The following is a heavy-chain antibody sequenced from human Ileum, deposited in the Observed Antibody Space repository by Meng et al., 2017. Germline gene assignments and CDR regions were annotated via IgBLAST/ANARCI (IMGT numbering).Heavy chain of an antibody. V-gene: IGHV3-30*04. D-gene: IGHD3-9*01. CDR1: GFTCSSYA. J-gene: IGHJ4*02. Sequence: VQLLGCEVGVVHHGRSRRLSCVAAGFTCSSYAMHWVRQAPGKGLEWVAVISYDVSNKYYADSVKGRFTISRDNSKNTLYLQMNSLRAEDTAVYYCARALRYFDHWGQGTLVTVSS. CDR3: ARALRYFDH. CDR2: ISYDVSNK.